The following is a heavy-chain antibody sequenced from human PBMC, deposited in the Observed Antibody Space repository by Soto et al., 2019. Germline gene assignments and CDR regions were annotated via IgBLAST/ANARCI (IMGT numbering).Heavy chain of an antibody. J-gene: IGHJ4*02. D-gene: IGHD3-22*01. V-gene: IGHV4-59*01. CDR1: GGSISSYY. CDR2: IYYSGST. Sequence: SETLSLTCTVSGGSISSYYWSWIRQPPGKGLEWIGYIYYSGSTNYNPSLKSRVTISVDTSKNQFSLKLSSVTAADTAVYYCATLLRPYDYYDSSGYSINDYWGQGTLVTVSS. CDR3: ATLLRPYDYYDSSGYSINDY.